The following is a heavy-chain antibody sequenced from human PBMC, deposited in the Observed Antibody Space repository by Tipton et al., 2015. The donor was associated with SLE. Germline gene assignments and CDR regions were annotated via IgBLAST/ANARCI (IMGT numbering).Heavy chain of an antibody. CDR1: GGSISSSY. CDR2: IYPNGNT. Sequence: GLVKPSETLSLSCTVSGGSISSSYWSWIRQPAAKTLEWIGLIYPNGNTDYSPSLKSRVTMSADTSKNQVPLRLASVTAADTAVYYCARRLVTTYHDAFDIWGQGTMVTVSS. V-gene: IGHV4-4*07. J-gene: IGHJ3*02. D-gene: IGHD4-17*01. CDR3: ARRLVTTYHDAFDI.